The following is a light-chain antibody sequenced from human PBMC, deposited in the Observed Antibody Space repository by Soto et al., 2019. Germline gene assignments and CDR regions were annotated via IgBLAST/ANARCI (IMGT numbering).Light chain of an antibody. V-gene: IGKV3-11*01. CDR3: QQRSNWPPRT. CDR1: QKISSY. CDR2: DAS. Sequence: EIVLTQSPGTLSLSPGERATLSCRASQKISSYLAWYQQKPGQAPRLLIYDASNRATGIPARFSGSGSGTDFALNIRSLEPEDFAVYYCQQRSNWPPRTFGGGTKLEIK. J-gene: IGKJ4*01.